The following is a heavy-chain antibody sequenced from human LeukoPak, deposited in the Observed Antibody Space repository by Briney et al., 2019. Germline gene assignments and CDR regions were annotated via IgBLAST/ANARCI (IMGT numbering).Heavy chain of an antibody. V-gene: IGHV3-23*01. CDR1: GFTFSDHA. Sequence: PGGSLRLSCAASGFTFSDHAMSWVRQAPAKGLEWVSSINGNGGGSYYIDSVKGRFTVSRDNSKNTLYLQMNSLRAEDTAVYYCAREGASSSFGYWGQGTLVTVSS. D-gene: IGHD6-13*01. CDR2: INGNGGGS. J-gene: IGHJ4*02. CDR3: AREGASSSFGY.